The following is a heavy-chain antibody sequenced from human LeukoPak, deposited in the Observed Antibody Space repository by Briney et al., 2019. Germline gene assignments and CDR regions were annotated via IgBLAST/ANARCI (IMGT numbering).Heavy chain of an antibody. CDR1: GYTFTNYA. Sequence: ASVKVSCKASGYTFTNYAMNWVRQAPGQGLEWMGWINTKTGNPTYAQGFTGRFVLSLDTSVSTAYLQISTLKAEDTALYYCVFIRSGWSILYWGQGTLVTVSS. V-gene: IGHV7-4-1*02. J-gene: IGHJ4*02. D-gene: IGHD6-19*01. CDR3: VFIRSGWSILY. CDR2: INTKTGNP.